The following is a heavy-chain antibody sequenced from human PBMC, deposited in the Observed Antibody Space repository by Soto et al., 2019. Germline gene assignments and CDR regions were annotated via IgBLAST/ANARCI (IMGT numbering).Heavy chain of an antibody. V-gene: IGHV1-18*04. D-gene: IGHD6-6*01. J-gene: IGHJ4*02. CDR3: ARDLIDMYSSSH. Sequence: ASVKVSCKASGYTFTSYGISCVRQAPGQGLEWMGWISAYNGNTNYAQKLQGRVTMTTDTSTSTAYMELRSLRSDDTAVYYCARDLIDMYSSSHWGQGTLVTVSS. CDR2: ISAYNGNT. CDR1: GYTFTSYG.